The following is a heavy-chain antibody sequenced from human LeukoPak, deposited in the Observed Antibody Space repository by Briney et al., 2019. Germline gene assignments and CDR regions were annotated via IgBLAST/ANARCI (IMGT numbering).Heavy chain of an antibody. CDR3: AKESEIDY. CDR1: AFSFSTYG. Sequence: GGSPRLSCAASAFSFSTYGMHWVRQAPGKGLEWVAFIRYDGSREYYADSVKGRFTISKDNSKNTLYLQMNSLRAEDTAVYYCAKESEIDYWGQGTLVTVSS. J-gene: IGHJ4*02. CDR2: IRYDGSRE. V-gene: IGHV3-30*02.